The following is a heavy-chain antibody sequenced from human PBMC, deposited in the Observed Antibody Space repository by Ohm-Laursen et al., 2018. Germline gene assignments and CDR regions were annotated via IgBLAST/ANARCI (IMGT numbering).Heavy chain of an antibody. J-gene: IGHJ4*02. CDR2: MNPNSGNT. CDR1: GYTFTSYD. V-gene: IGHV1-8*01. D-gene: IGHD6-13*01. CDR3: AKDSIAAAAKNYFDY. Sequence: ASVKVSCKASGYTFTSYDINWVRQATGQGLEWMGWMNPNSGNTGYAQKFQGRVTMTRNTSISTAYMELSSLRSEDTALYYCAKDSIAAAAKNYFDYWGQGTLVTVSS.